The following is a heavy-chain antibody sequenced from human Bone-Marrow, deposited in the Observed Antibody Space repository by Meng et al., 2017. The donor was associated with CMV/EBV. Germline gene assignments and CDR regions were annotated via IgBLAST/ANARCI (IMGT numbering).Heavy chain of an antibody. CDR1: GGSISSGGYY. CDR2: IYYSGST. CDR3: ARGITIFGVVTAHNWFDP. Sequence: LRLSCTVSGGSISSGGYYWSWIRQHPGKGLEWIGYIYYSGSTYYNPSLKSRVTISVDTSKNQFSLKLSSVTAADTAVYYCARGITIFGVVTAHNWFDPWGQGTLVTVSS. V-gene: IGHV4-31*03. D-gene: IGHD3-3*01. J-gene: IGHJ5*02.